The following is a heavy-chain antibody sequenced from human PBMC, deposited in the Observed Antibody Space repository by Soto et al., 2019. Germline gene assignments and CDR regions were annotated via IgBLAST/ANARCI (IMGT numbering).Heavy chain of an antibody. V-gene: IGHV3-53*04. CDR1: GFTVSSNY. CDR2: IYSGGST. J-gene: IGHJ6*03. Sequence: GGSLRLSCVASGFTVSSNYMSWVRQAPGKGLEWVSVIYSGGSTYYADSVKGRFTISRHNSKNTLYLQMNSLRAEDTAVYYCARDRPYKIAARPNYMDVWGKGTTVTVSS. CDR3: ARDRPYKIAARPNYMDV. D-gene: IGHD6-6*01.